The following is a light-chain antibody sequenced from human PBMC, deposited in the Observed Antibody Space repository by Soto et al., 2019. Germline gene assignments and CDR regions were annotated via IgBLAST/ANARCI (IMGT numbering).Light chain of an antibody. CDR1: ISDIGGYTY. Sequence: SVLTQPASVSGSPGQSITISCTGTISDIGGYTYVSWYQQHPGKAPKVIIYDVRDRPSGVSNRFSGSKSGSTASLTISGLQAEDEADYYCCSYTSRYTYVFGTGTKVTVL. CDR2: DVR. CDR3: CSYTSRYTYV. J-gene: IGLJ1*01. V-gene: IGLV2-14*01.